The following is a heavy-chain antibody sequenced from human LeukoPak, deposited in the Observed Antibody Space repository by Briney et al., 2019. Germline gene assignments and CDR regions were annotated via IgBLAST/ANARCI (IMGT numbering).Heavy chain of an antibody. CDR2: ISYDGSNK. CDR3: AKDTGSTVPDYFDY. J-gene: IGHJ4*02. D-gene: IGHD1-26*01. CDR1: GFTFSSYA. V-gene: IGHV3-30*04. Sequence: PGGSLRLSCAASGFTFSSYAMHWVRQAPGKGLEWVAVISYDGSNKYYADSVKGRFTISRDNAKNSLYLQMNSLRAEDTALYYCAKDTGSTVPDYFDYWGQGTLVTVSS.